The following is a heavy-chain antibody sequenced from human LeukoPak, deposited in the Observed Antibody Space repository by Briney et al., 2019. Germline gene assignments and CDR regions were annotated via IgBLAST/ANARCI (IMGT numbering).Heavy chain of an antibody. V-gene: IGHV3-30-3*01. CDR1: GFTFSSYW. D-gene: IGHD6-13*01. CDR2: ISYDGSNK. Sequence: RAGGSLRLSCTASGFTFSSYWMSWVRQAPGKGLEWVAVISYDGSNKYYADSVKGRFTISRDNSKNTLYLQMNSLRAEDTAVYYCARGRYSSSWYNWFDPWGQGTLVTVSS. CDR3: ARGRYSSSWYNWFDP. J-gene: IGHJ5*02.